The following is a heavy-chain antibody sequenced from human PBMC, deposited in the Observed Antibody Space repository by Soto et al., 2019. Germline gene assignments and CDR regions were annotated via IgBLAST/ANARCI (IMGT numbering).Heavy chain of an antibody. CDR3: AKAGSTVMVPRAYYLDY. J-gene: IGHJ4*02. V-gene: IGHV3-23*01. CDR1: GFTFSSYA. Sequence: GESLKISCAASGFTFSSYAMSWVRQAPGKGLEWVSATNGSGGSTYYADSVKGRFTISRDNSKNTLYLQMNSLRVEDTAVYYCAKAGSTVMVPRAYYLDYWGQGTLVTVSS. D-gene: IGHD5-18*01. CDR2: TNGSGGST.